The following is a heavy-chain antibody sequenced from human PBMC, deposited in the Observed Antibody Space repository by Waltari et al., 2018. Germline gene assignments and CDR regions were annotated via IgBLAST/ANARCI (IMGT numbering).Heavy chain of an antibody. Sequence: QVQLVQSGAQMRKPGSSVKVSCKVFGDTFTTYTVISWVRQAPGRGLEWIGGILPLSGTTHSAQKFQGRVTITTDESTTTVYMELSGLRSEDSAMYFCASRPPAGGIFYVFDYWGQGTQVTVSS. J-gene: IGHJ4*02. V-gene: IGHV1-69*05. CDR2: ILPLSGTT. CDR1: GDTFTTYT. D-gene: IGHD2-15*01. CDR3: ASRPPAGGIFYVFDY.